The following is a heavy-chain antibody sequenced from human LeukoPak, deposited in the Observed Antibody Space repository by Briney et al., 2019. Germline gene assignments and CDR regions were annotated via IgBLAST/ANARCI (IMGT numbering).Heavy chain of an antibody. V-gene: IGHV4-59*01. CDR1: GGSISRYY. Sequence: SETLSLTCTVSGGSISRYYWSWIRQPPGKGRGWIGYIYYSGSTNYNPPLKSRVTISVDTSKNQFSLKLSSVTAADTAVYYCARETYSSGWFLDYWGQGTLVTVSS. D-gene: IGHD6-19*01. CDR2: IYYSGST. J-gene: IGHJ4*02. CDR3: ARETYSSGWFLDY.